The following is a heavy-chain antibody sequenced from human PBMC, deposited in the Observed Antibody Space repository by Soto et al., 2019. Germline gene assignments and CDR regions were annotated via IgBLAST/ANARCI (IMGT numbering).Heavy chain of an antibody. CDR2: IYSGGST. V-gene: IGHV3-53*01. Sequence: GGSLRFSCAASGFTVSSNYMSWVRQAPGKGLEWVSVIYSGGSTYYADSVKGRFTISRDNSKNTLYLQMNSLRAEDTAVYYCARAPSGYSYGYYFDYWGQGTLVTVSS. CDR1: GFTVSSNY. CDR3: ARAPSGYSYGYYFDY. D-gene: IGHD5-18*01. J-gene: IGHJ4*02.